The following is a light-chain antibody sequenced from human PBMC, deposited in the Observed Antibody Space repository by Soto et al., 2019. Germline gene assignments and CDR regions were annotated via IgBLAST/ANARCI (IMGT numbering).Light chain of an antibody. CDR3: SSYTSSSTLYV. V-gene: IGLV2-14*01. Sequence: QCARTQPASVSGAAGQGITISCTGTSSDVGGYNYVSWYQQHPGKAPKLMIYDVSNRPSGVSNRFSGSKSGNTASLTISGLHAEDEADYYCSSYTSSSTLYVFGPGTKVTVL. CDR2: DVS. CDR1: SSDVGGYNY. J-gene: IGLJ1*01.